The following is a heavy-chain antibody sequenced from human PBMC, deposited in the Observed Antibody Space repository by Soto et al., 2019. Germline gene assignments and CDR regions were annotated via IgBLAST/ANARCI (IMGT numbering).Heavy chain of an antibody. CDR3: ARVRAARPQDYYYGMDV. J-gene: IGHJ6*02. D-gene: IGHD6-6*01. Sequence: QVQLVQSGAEVKKPGSSVKVSCKASGGTFSSYAISWVRQAPGQGLEWMGGIIPIFGTANYAQKFQGRVTITAGGSTSTAYMDLSSLRSEDTAVYYCARVRAARPQDYYYGMDVWGQGTTVTGS. CDR1: GGTFSSYA. V-gene: IGHV1-69*12. CDR2: IIPIFGTA.